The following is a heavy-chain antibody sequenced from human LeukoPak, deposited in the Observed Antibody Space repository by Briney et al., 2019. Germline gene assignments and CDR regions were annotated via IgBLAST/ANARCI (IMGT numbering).Heavy chain of an antibody. CDR3: ARDLFPRSVRYFDSFYYYYGMDV. D-gene: IGHD3-9*01. CDR2: IYYSGST. J-gene: IGHJ6*02. Sequence: SETLSLTCTVSGGSISSSSYYWGWIRQPPGKGLEWIGSIYYSGSTYYNPSLKSRVTISVDTSKNQFSLKLSSVTAADTAVYYCARDLFPRSVRYFDSFYYYYGMDVWGQGTTVTVSS. CDR1: GGSISSSSYY. V-gene: IGHV4-39*07.